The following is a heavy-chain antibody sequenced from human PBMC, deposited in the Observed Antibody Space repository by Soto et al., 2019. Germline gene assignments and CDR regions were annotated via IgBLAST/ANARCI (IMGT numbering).Heavy chain of an antibody. V-gene: IGHV4-39*01. CDR1: GGSISSSGYY. J-gene: IGHJ6*02. CDR3: ARQFSVYGVDV. Sequence: SETLSLTCTVSGGSISSSGYYWGWIRQPPGKGLEWIGTMYYSGSTYYNPSLKSRVTISVDTSKNQFSLKLSSVTAADTAVYYCARQFSVYGVDVWGQGTTVTVSS. CDR2: MYYSGST.